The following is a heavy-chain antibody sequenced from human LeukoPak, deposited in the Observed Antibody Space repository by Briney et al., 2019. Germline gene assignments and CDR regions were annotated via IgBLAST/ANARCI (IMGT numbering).Heavy chain of an antibody. D-gene: IGHD3-22*01. Sequence: GGSLRLSCAASGFTFSSYGMSWVRQAPGEGLEWVSGINSRGGNTYYADSVKGRFTISRDKSKNTLYLQMNSLRVEDTAVYYCTKESTYYYDSSDWGQGTLVTVSS. CDR3: TKESTYYYDSSD. CDR1: GFTFSSYG. J-gene: IGHJ4*02. V-gene: IGHV3-23*01. CDR2: INSRGGNT.